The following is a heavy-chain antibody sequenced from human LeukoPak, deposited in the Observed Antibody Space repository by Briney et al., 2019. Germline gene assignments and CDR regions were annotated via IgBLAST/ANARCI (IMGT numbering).Heavy chain of an antibody. CDR2: ISYDGSDK. CDR3: ATPGGTGWHPLDY. Sequence: GGSLRLSCAASGFTFSSYGMNWVRQAPGKGLEWVALISYDGSDKYFRDSVKGRFTVSRDNSKNTLYLHMTSLRPEDTAVYYCATPGGTGWHPLDYWGQGTLVTVSS. D-gene: IGHD6-19*01. J-gene: IGHJ4*02. CDR1: GFTFSSYG. V-gene: IGHV3-30*03.